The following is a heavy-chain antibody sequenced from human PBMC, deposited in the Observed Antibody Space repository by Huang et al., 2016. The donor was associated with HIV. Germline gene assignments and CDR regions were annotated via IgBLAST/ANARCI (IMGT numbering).Heavy chain of an antibody. Sequence: QERLVESGGGVVQPGRSLRLSCAASGFTFSSYAMHWVRQAPGKGLEWLECISYDGSNQHYVDSVKGRFTISRDNSKKMLYLQMNSLRMGDTAVYYCARGSAGVLWFGEMWGQGTLVTVSS. D-gene: IGHD3-10*01. CDR1: GFTFSSYA. V-gene: IGHV3-30*04. CDR3: ARGSAGVLWFGEM. J-gene: IGHJ4*02. CDR2: ISYDGSNQ.